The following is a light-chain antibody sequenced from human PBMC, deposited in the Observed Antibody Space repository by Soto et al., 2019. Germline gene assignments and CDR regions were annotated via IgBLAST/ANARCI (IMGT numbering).Light chain of an antibody. CDR2: TAS. CDR1: QSIRTC. J-gene: IGKJ2*03. Sequence: DIQVTQSPSSLSASVGDRVTITCRASQSIRTCLNWYQQRPGKPPKLLIHTASTLQRGVPSRFSGSGSGTDFTLTFSSLQPEDFATYYCQQTYSTLNSFGQGTKLEI. V-gene: IGKV1-39*01. CDR3: QQTYSTLNS.